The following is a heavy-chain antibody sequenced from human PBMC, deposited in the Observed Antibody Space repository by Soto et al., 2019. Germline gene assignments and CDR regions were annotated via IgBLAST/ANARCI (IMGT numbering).Heavy chain of an antibody. CDR2: VYHNGGA. Sequence: QVQLQESGPGLVKPSETLSLTCTVSGVSIHNSHSFWAWIRQPPGKGLEFIGSVYHNGGAHYNSSLKSRVTISVDTAHNQVSLRMRSLTAADTAVYYCGRVVEGVTRHTDPDSWGQGILVTVSS. D-gene: IGHD2-21*01. CDR1: GVSIHNSHSF. V-gene: IGHV4-39*01. CDR3: GRVVEGVTRHTDPDS. J-gene: IGHJ5*01.